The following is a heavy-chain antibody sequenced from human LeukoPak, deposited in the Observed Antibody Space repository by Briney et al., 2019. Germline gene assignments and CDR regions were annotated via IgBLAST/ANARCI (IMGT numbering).Heavy chain of an antibody. Sequence: SETLSLTCTVSGGSISSSNWWSWVRQPPGKGLEWIGEIYHSGSTNYNPSLKSRVTISVDKSKNQFSLKLSSVTAADTAVYYCARDGSGSYYNVAAFDIWGQGTMVTASS. V-gene: IGHV4-4*02. D-gene: IGHD3-10*01. CDR1: GGSISSSNW. J-gene: IGHJ3*02. CDR2: IYHSGST. CDR3: ARDGSGSYYNVAAFDI.